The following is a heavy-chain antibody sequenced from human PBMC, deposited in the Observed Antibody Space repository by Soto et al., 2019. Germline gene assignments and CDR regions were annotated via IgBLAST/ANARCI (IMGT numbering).Heavy chain of an antibody. J-gene: IGHJ2*01. Sequence: QVQLVQSGAEVKKPGSSVTVSCKASGGTFSSYTISWVRQAPGQGLEWMGGIIPIFGTANYAQKFQGRVTIPADESTSTAYVELSSLRSEGTAVYYCARGNHRWLQLWYFDLWGRGTLVTVSS. CDR1: GGTFSSYT. D-gene: IGHD5-12*01. CDR3: ARGNHRWLQLWYFDL. V-gene: IGHV1-69*12. CDR2: IIPIFGTA.